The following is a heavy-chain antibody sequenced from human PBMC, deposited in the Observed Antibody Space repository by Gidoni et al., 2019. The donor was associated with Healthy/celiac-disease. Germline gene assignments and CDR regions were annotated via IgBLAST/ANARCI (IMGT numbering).Heavy chain of an antibody. CDR1: GGPFSSYA. V-gene: IGHV1-69*01. J-gene: IGHJ4*02. Sequence: QVQLLQSGAEVKKPGSSVKVPCTASGGPFSSYAISWVRKAPGQGLEWMGGIIPIFGTANYAQKFQGRVTISADESTSTAHMELSSLRSEDTAVYYCAVDIVGATGYWGQGTLVTVSS. D-gene: IGHD1-26*01. CDR3: AVDIVGATGY. CDR2: IIPIFGTA.